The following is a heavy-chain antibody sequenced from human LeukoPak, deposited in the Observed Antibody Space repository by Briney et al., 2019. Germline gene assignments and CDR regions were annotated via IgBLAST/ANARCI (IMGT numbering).Heavy chain of an antibody. V-gene: IGHV3-33*01. J-gene: IGHJ4*02. CDR1: GFTFSSYG. CDR2: IWYDGSNK. Sequence: PGGSLRLSCAASGFTFSSYGMHWVRQAPGKGLEWVAVIWYDGSNKYYADSVKGRFTISRDNSKNTLYLQMNRLRAEDTAVYYCARERGPYDFWSGYYLWGQGTLVTVSS. CDR3: ARERGPYDFWSGYYL. D-gene: IGHD3-3*01.